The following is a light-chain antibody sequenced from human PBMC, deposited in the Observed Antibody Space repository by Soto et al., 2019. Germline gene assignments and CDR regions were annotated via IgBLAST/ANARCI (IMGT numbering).Light chain of an antibody. CDR3: SSYTTTTAVVL. J-gene: IGLJ2*01. V-gene: IGLV2-14*01. CDR1: SSDIGGENY. Sequence: QSALTQPASVSGSPGQSITISCTGTSSDIGGENYVSWYQQHPGKAPKLMIYEVSNRPSGVSNRFSGSKSGNTASLTISGLQPEDEGDYYCSSYTTTTAVVLFGGGTKVTVL. CDR2: EVS.